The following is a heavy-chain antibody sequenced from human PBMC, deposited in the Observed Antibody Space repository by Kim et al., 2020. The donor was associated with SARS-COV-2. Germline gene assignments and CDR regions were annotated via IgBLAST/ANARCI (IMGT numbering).Heavy chain of an antibody. CDR2: IYTSGST. Sequence: SETLSLTCTVSGGSISSGSYYWSWIRQPAGKGLEWIGRIYTSGSTNYNPSLKSRVTISVDTSKNQFSLKLSSVTAADTAVYYCAREGERSDYNWNYGPTGGTYAFDIWGQGTMVTVSS. J-gene: IGHJ3*02. V-gene: IGHV4-61*02. CDR3: AREGERSDYNWNYGPTGGTYAFDI. CDR1: GGSISSGSYY. D-gene: IGHD1-7*01.